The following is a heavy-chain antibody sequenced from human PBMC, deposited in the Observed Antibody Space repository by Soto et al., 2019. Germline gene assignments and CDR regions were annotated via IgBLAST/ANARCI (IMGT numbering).Heavy chain of an antibody. CDR1: GGSISSSSYY. J-gene: IGHJ4*02. V-gene: IGHV4-39*01. Sequence: SETLSLTCTVSGGSISSSSYYWGWIRQPPGKGLEWIGSIYYSGSTYYNPSLKSRVTISVDTSKNQFSLKLSSVTAADTAVYHCARLAYYYDSSGYYLGRYFDYWGQGTLVTVS. D-gene: IGHD3-22*01. CDR3: ARLAYYYDSSGYYLGRYFDY. CDR2: IYYSGST.